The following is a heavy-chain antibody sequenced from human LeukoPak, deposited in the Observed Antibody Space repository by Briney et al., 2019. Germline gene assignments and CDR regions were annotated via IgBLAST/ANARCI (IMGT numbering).Heavy chain of an antibody. CDR3: ARAPSEIGGYYPEYFRH. Sequence: QPGGSLRLSCAASGFTRSSYWMHWVRQAPGKGLVWVSRIKSDGRTNYADSVKGRFTISRDNAKNTVSLQMNSLRAEDTVVYYCARAPSEIGGYYPEYFRHWGQGTLVIVSS. D-gene: IGHD3-22*01. CDR2: IKSDGRT. V-gene: IGHV3-74*01. CDR1: GFTRSSYW. J-gene: IGHJ1*01.